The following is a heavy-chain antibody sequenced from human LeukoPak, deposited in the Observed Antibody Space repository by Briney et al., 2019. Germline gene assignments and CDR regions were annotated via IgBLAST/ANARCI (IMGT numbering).Heavy chain of an antibody. CDR2: ISYDGSNK. Sequence: GGSLRLSCAASGFTVSDNYMTWVRQAPGKGLEWVAVISYDGSNKYYADSVKGRFTISRDNSKNTLYLQMNSLRAEDTAVYYCAKDAALYSNYCGYWGQGTLVTVSS. J-gene: IGHJ4*02. CDR1: GFTVSDNY. CDR3: AKDAALYSNYCGY. V-gene: IGHV3-30*18. D-gene: IGHD4-11*01.